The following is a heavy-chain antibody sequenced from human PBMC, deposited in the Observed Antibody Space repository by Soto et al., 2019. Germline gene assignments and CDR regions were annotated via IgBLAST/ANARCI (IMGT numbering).Heavy chain of an antibody. D-gene: IGHD2-8*02. CDR3: VKEYCTGGTCFDAFDL. CDR2: ISDGGTTI. V-gene: IGHV3-48*03. Sequence: EAELVESGGGLVQPGGSLTLSCAASGFIFSDYEVDWVRQAPGRGPEWISYISDGGTTIYYAASVKGRFTISRDDDKESLYLHMNNLRVDDTAIYFCVKEYCTGGTCFDAFDLWGHGTVVTVSS. CDR1: GFIFSDYE. J-gene: IGHJ3*01.